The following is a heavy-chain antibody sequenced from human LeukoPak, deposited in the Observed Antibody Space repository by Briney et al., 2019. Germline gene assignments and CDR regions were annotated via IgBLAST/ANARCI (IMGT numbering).Heavy chain of an antibody. D-gene: IGHD6-19*01. V-gene: IGHV1-69*13. CDR1: GGTFSSYA. CDR2: IIPIFGTA. J-gene: IGHJ5*02. Sequence: SVKVSCKASGGTFSSYAISWVRQAPGQGLEWMGGIIPIFGTANYAQKFQGRVTITADESTSTAYMELSSLRSEDTAVYYCARDNQGSGWTNWFDPWGQGTLVTVSS. CDR3: ARDNQGSGWTNWFDP.